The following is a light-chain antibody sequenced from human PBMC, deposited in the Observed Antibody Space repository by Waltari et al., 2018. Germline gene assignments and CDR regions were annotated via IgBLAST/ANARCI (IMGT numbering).Light chain of an antibody. CDR3: CSYAGTRV. CDR2: EGT. CDR1: SSDLGSYTL. Sequence: QSALTQPASVSGSPGQSITISRTATSSDLGSYTLVSWYQQHPGKAPKLILYEGTKRPSGVSKRFSGSKSGNTASLTISGLQAEDEADYYCCSYAGTRVFGGGTKLTVL. V-gene: IGLV2-23*01. J-gene: IGLJ3*02.